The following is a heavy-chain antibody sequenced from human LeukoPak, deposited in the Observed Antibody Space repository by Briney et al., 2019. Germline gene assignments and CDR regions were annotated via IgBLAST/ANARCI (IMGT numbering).Heavy chain of an antibody. J-gene: IGHJ4*02. V-gene: IGHV3-53*01. CDR1: GFTFSSYA. Sequence: GGSLRLSCAASGFTFSSYAMSWVRQAPGKGLEWVSVSYSGGDTYYPDSVKGRFTVSRDNPKNTVYLQMNSLRAEDTAVYFCARSPVLDRNDWSFADWGQGTLVTVSS. CDR2: SYSGGDT. D-gene: IGHD1-1*01. CDR3: ARSPVLDRNDWSFAD.